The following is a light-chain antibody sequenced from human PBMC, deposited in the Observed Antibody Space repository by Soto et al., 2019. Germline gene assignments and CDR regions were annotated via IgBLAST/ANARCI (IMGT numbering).Light chain of an antibody. CDR3: QQRSNWPLT. CDR2: DAS. J-gene: IGKJ4*01. V-gene: IGKV3-11*01. CDR1: QSVSTF. Sequence: EIVLTQSPATLSLSPGERATLSCRAGQSVSTFLAWYQQKPGQAPRLLIYDASQRATGIPIRFSGSGSGTDFTLTISSLEPEDFAVYYCQQRSNWPLTFGGGTKLEIK.